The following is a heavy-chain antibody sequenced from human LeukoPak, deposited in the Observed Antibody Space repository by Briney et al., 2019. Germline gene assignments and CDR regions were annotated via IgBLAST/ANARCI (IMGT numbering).Heavy chain of an antibody. J-gene: IGHJ4*02. Sequence: SQTLSLXCTVSGGSISSGSYYWSWNRQPAGKGPEWIGRIYTSGSTNYNPSLKSRVTISVDTSKNQFSLKLSSVTAADTAVYYCARGTYYYDRFDYWGQGTLVTVSS. CDR3: ARGTYYYDRFDY. CDR2: IYTSGST. CDR1: GGSISSGSYY. D-gene: IGHD3-22*01. V-gene: IGHV4-61*02.